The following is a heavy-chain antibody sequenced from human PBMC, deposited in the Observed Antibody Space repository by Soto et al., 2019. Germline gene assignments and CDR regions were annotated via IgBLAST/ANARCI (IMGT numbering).Heavy chain of an antibody. CDR1: GDSVSSNSAS. CDR3: ATWRFDY. CDR2: TYYRSKWYN. Sequence: PSQTLSLTCAISGDSVSSNSASWNWIRHSPSRGLEWLGRTYYRSKWYNDYAVSMRSRITINPDTTKNQFPLQLNSATPEDTAVYYCATWRFDYWGQGTLVTVSS. V-gene: IGHV6-1*01. J-gene: IGHJ4*02.